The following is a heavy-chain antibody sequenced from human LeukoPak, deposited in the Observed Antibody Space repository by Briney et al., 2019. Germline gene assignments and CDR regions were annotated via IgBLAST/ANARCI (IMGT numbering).Heavy chain of an antibody. J-gene: IGHJ6*02. D-gene: IGHD5-24*01. Sequence: SETLSLTCTVSGGSISSDYWNWIRQPPGKGLEWIGYIYYSGSATYNPSLNNRVTIPVDRSKNQFSLRLSSVTAADTAVYYCARDPEMATPYYYGMDVWGQGTTVTVS. CDR3: ARDPEMATPYYYGMDV. CDR2: IYYSGSA. CDR1: GGSISSDY. V-gene: IGHV4-59*01.